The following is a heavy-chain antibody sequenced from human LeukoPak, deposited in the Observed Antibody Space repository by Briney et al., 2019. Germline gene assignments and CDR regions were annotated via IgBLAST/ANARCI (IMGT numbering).Heavy chain of an antibody. CDR3: AKVTYGSGTYGAFDS. J-gene: IGHJ4*02. V-gene: IGHV3-30*02. D-gene: IGHD3-10*01. Sequence: GGSLRLSCAASGFTFSSYGMHWVRQAPGKGLEWVAFIRYDGSNKYYADSVKGRFTISRDNSKNTLYLQMNSLRAEDTAVYYCAKVTYGSGTYGAFDSWGQGTLVTVSS. CDR1: GFTFSSYG. CDR2: IRYDGSNK.